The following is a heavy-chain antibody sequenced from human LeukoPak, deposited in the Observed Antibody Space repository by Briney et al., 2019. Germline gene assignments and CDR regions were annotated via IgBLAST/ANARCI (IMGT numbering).Heavy chain of an antibody. CDR2: IIPIFGTA. CDR3: ARDLGYCSGGSCEESFDP. V-gene: IGHV1-69*05. CDR1: GGTFSSYA. J-gene: IGHJ5*02. D-gene: IGHD2-15*01. Sequence: SVKVSCKASGGTFSSYAISWVRQAPGQGLEWMGGIIPIFGTANYAQKFQGRVTMTRDTSTSTVYMELSSLRSEDTAVYYCARDLGYCSGGSCEESFDPWGQGTLVTVSS.